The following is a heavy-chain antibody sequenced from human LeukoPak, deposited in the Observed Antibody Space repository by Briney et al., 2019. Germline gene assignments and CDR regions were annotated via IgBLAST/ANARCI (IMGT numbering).Heavy chain of an antibody. Sequence: PGGSLRLSCAASGFTFSSYWMHWVRQAPGKGLVWASRINSDGSSTSYADSVKGRFTISRDNAKNTLYLQMNSLRAEDTAVYYCARGENTAMVTAADYWGQGTLVTVSS. D-gene: IGHD5-18*01. CDR1: GFTFSSYW. J-gene: IGHJ4*02. V-gene: IGHV3-74*01. CDR2: INSDGSST. CDR3: ARGENTAMVTAADY.